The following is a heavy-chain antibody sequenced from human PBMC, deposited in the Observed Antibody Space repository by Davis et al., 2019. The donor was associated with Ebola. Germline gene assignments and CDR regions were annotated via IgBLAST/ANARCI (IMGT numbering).Heavy chain of an antibody. CDR1: GGSFSGYY. CDR3: ARQVPARGWFDP. D-gene: IGHD2-2*01. J-gene: IGHJ5*02. V-gene: IGHV4-59*08. CDR2: IYYSGST. Sequence: MPSETLSLTCAVYGGSFSGYYWSWIRQPPGKGLEWIGYIYYSGSTNYNPSLKSRVTISVDTSKNQFSLKLSSVTAADTAVYYCARQVPARGWFDPWGQGTLVTVSS.